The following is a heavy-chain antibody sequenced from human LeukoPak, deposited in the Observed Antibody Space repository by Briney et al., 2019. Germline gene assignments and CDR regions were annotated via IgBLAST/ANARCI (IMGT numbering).Heavy chain of an antibody. J-gene: IGHJ5*02. D-gene: IGHD2-15*01. CDR2: TYYRSKRYN. CDR1: GDSVSSNSAA. V-gene: IGHV6-1*01. CDR3: ARVYCSGGSCSNWFDP. Sequence: SQTLSLTCAISGDSVSSNSAAWNWIRQSPSRGLEWLGRTYYRSKRYNDYAVSVKSRITINPDTSKNQFSLQLNSVTPEDTAVYYCARVYCSGGSCSNWFDPWGQGTLVTVSS.